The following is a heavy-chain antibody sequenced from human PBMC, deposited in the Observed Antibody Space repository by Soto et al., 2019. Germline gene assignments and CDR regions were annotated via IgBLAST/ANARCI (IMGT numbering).Heavy chain of an antibody. CDR1: GFSLSTSGVG. Sequence: QITLKESGPTLVKPTQTLTLTCTFSGFSLSTSGVGVGWIRQPPGKALEWLALIYWDDDKRYSPSLKSRLTINKELYKNQVVLTMTHMDPVDTATYYCAHRTSSCSPNWSDPWGQGTLVTVSS. J-gene: IGHJ5*02. CDR2: IYWDDDK. V-gene: IGHV2-5*02. D-gene: IGHD3-22*01. CDR3: AHRTSSCSPNWSDP.